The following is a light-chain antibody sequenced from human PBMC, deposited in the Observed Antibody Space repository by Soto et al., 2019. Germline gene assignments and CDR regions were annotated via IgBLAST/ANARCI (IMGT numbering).Light chain of an antibody. CDR3: SSYAGSNNLV. Sequence: QSVLTQPPSASGSPGQSVTISCTGTSSDVGGYNYVSWYQQHPGKAPKLMIYEVNKRPSGVPDRFSGSKSGNTASLTVSGLQAEDEDEYYCSSYAGSNNLVFGGGTQLTVL. CDR1: SSDVGGYNY. V-gene: IGLV2-8*01. J-gene: IGLJ2*01. CDR2: EVN.